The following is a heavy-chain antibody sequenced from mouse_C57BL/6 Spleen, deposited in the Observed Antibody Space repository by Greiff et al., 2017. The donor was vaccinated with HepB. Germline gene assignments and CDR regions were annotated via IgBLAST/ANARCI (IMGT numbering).Heavy chain of an antibody. CDR3: ARHAYYYGRGYYYFDY. V-gene: IGHV5-6*01. D-gene: IGHD1-1*01. CDR1: GFTFSSYG. J-gene: IGHJ2*01. CDR2: ISSGGSYT. Sequence: VQLQQSGGDLVKPGGSLKLSCAASGFTFSSYGMSWVRQTPDKRLEWVATISSGGSYTYYPDSVKGRFTISRDNAKNTLYLQMSSLKSEDTAMYYCARHAYYYGRGYYYFDYWGQGTTLTVSS.